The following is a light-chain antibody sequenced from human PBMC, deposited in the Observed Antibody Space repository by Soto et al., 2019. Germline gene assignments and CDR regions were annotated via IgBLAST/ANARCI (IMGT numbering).Light chain of an antibody. CDR2: GAS. J-gene: IGKJ1*01. CDR3: QQYSSWPPET. V-gene: IGKV3-15*01. Sequence: EIVMTQSPATLSVSPGERATLSCRASQSVSSSLAWYQQKPGQAPRLLIYGASTRATGIPSRVSRSGSGTEFTLAISSLQSEDFSVYDGQQYSSWPPETFGQGTKVEIE. CDR1: QSVSSS.